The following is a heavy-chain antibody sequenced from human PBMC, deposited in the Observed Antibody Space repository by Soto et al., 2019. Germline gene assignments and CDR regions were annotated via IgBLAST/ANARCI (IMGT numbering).Heavy chain of an antibody. CDR1: GFIFSEST. CDR2: VSTSGRST. J-gene: IGHJ4*02. Sequence: SLRLSCSASGFIFSESTIYWVRQVPGKGLEAISAVSTSGRSTYYADSVKDRFTISRDNPKNTLFLQMGSLRPEDTAIYYCVKQAHGLDGVAFDYWGQGTQVTVSS. V-gene: IGHV3-64D*06. D-gene: IGHD2-15*01. CDR3: VKQAHGLDGVAFDY.